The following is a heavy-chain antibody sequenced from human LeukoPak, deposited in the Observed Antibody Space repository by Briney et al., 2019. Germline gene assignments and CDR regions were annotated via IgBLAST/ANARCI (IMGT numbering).Heavy chain of an antibody. CDR1: GGSISSSSYY. V-gene: IGHV4-39*01. CDR2: IYYSGST. J-gene: IGHJ4*02. Sequence: PSETLSLTCTVSGGSISSSSYYWGWIRQPPGKGLEWIGSIYYSGSTYYNPSLKSRVTISVDTSKNQFSLKLSSVTAADTAVYYCARLGIRGDYDYWGQGTLVTVSS. D-gene: IGHD1-1*01. CDR3: ARLGIRGDYDY.